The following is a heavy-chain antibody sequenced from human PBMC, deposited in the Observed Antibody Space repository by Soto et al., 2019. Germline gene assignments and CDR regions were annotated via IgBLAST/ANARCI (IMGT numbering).Heavy chain of an antibody. CDR3: ARGIAAAHYYYMDV. CDR1: GFTFDDYG. CDR2: INWNGGST. D-gene: IGHD6-13*01. J-gene: IGHJ6*03. Sequence: GGSLRLSCAASGFTFDDYGMSWVRQAPGKGLEWVSGINWNGGSTGYADSVKGRFTISRDNAKNSLYLQMNSLRAEDTALYHCARGIAAAHYYYMDVWGKGTTVTVAS. V-gene: IGHV3-20*01.